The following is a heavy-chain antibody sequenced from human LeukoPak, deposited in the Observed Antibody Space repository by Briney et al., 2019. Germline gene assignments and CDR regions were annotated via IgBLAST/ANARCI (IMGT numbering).Heavy chain of an antibody. D-gene: IGHD2-15*01. J-gene: IGHJ4*02. Sequence: GGSLRLSCAASGFTLSDYYMSWIRQAPGKGLEWVSYISSSGSTIYYADSVKGRFTISRDNAKNSLYLQMNSLRAEDTAVYYCARIHYCSGGSCYEYYFDYWGQGTLVTVSS. CDR1: GFTLSDYY. CDR3: ARIHYCSGGSCYEYYFDY. CDR2: ISSSGSTI. V-gene: IGHV3-11*04.